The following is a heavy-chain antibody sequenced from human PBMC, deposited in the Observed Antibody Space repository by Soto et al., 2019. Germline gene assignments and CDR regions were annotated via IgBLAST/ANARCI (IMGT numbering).Heavy chain of an antibody. CDR2: INAGNGNT. J-gene: IGHJ6*02. CDR1: GYTFTSYD. V-gene: IGHV1-3*01. CDR3: ASSYSNYALIDYYYYGMDV. D-gene: IGHD4-4*01. Sequence: ASVKVSCKASGYTFTSYDINWVRQATGQRLEWMGWINAGNGNTKYSQKFQGRVTITRDTSASTAYMELSSLRSEDTAVYYCASSYSNYALIDYYYYGMDVWGQGTTVTV.